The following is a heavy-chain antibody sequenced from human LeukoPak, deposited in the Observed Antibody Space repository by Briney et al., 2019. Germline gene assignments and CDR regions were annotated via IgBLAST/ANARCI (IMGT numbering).Heavy chain of an antibody. CDR1: GFTFSSYW. Sequence: PGGSLRLSCAASGFTFSSYWMSWVRQAPGKGLEWVANIKQDGSEKYYVDSVKGRFTISRDNAKNSLYLQMNSLRAEDTAVYYCSLEYSSPDYYMDVWGKGTTVTVSS. V-gene: IGHV3-7*01. D-gene: IGHD6-6*01. J-gene: IGHJ6*03. CDR3: SLEYSSPDYYMDV. CDR2: IKQDGSEK.